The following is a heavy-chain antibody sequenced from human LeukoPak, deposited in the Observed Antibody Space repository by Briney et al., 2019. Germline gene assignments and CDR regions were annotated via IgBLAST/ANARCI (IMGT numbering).Heavy chain of an antibody. CDR3: ARLRFDFWSGYTHPYFDY. Sequence: SETLSLTCTVSGGSISSSSYSWGWIRQPPGKGLEWIGSIYYSGTTYYNPSLKSRATISVDTSKIQFSLKLSSVAATDTAVYFCARLRFDFWSGYTHPYFDYWGQGTLVTVSS. CDR2: IYYSGTT. J-gene: IGHJ4*02. CDR1: GGSISSSSYS. D-gene: IGHD3-3*01. V-gene: IGHV4-39*01.